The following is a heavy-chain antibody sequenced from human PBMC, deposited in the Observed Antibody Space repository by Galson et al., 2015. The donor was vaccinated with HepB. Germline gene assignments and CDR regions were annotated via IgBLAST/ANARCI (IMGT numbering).Heavy chain of an antibody. CDR1: GYTFTSYG. D-gene: IGHD4-17*01. J-gene: IGHJ6*02. V-gene: IGHV1-18*01. CDR2: ISAYNGNT. Sequence: SVKVSCKASGYTFTSYGISWVRQAPGQGLEWMGWISAYNGNTNYAQKLQGRVTMTTDTSTSTAYMELRSLRSDDTAVYYCAREGSVTTVTTVYYYYYGMDVWGQGTTVTVSS. CDR3: AREGSVTTVTTVYYYYYGMDV.